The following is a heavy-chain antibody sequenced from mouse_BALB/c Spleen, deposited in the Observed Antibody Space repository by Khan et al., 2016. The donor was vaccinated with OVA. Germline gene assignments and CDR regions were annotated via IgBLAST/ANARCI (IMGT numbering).Heavy chain of an antibody. CDR2: INTYTGEP. J-gene: IGHJ1*01. V-gene: IGHV9-3-1*01. CDR1: GYTFTNYG. CDR3: ARTNAYWYFDV. Sequence: QIQLVQSGPELKKPGETVKISCKASGYTFTNYGMNWVKQAPGKGLKWMGWINTYTGEPTYADDFKGRFAFSLETSASTAYLQIKNLKSEDTATYFGARTNAYWYFDVWGAGTTVTVSS.